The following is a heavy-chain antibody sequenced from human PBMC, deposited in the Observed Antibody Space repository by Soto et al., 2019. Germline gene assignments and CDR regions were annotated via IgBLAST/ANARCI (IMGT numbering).Heavy chain of an antibody. J-gene: IGHJ3*02. V-gene: IGHV3-23*01. CDR1: GFTFNYYA. D-gene: IGHD3-3*01. Sequence: PGGSLRLSCAVSGFTFNYYAMSWVRQAPGKGLEWVSTISGSLGSAYYAASVEGRFTISGDNSNNTLYLQMNSLRVEDTATYYCAKDSRLPGFGLLIHAFDIWGHGTMVTVSS. CDR3: AKDSRLPGFGLLIHAFDI. CDR2: ISGSLGSA.